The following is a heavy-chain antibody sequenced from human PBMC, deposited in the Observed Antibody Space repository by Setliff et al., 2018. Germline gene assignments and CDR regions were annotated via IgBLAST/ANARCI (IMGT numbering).Heavy chain of an antibody. D-gene: IGHD1-7*01. CDR2: IQYDGGLK. CDR3: ARDNVISGTAGRGTFDY. J-gene: IGHJ4*02. V-gene: IGHV3-30*04. Sequence: PGGSLRLSCAVSGFTLSSHNMHWVRQAPGKGLEWVAFIQYDGGLKYYADSVKGRFTFSRDNSKNTLYLQMNNLRADDTALYYCARDNVISGTAGRGTFDYWGQGTLVTVSS. CDR1: GFTLSSHN.